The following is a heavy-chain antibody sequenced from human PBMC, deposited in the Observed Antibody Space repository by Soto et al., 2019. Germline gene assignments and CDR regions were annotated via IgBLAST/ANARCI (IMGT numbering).Heavy chain of an antibody. CDR2: IFSNEEK. CDR3: ARMDYDSSGSSVGCY. V-gene: IGHV2-26*01. CDR1: GFSLSNARMG. D-gene: IGHD3-22*01. J-gene: IGHJ4*02. Sequence: QVTLKESGPVLVKPTETLTLTCTVSGFSLSNARMGVSWIRQPPGKALEWLAHIFSNEEKSYSTSLKSRLTTAKDTSKSQVVLTMTNMDPVDTATYYCARMDYDSSGSSVGCYWGQGTLVTVSS.